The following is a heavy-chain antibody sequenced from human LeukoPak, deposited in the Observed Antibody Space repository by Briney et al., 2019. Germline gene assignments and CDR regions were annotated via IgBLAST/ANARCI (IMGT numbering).Heavy chain of an antibody. V-gene: IGHV3-33*01. CDR2: IWYDGSNK. Sequence: GGSLRLSCAASGFTFSSYGMHWVRQAPGKGLEWVAVIWYDGSNKYYADSVKGRFTISRDNSKNTLYLQMNSLRAEDTAVYYRARANTYYYDSSGYSPGILDYWGQGTLVTVSS. CDR1: GFTFSSYG. J-gene: IGHJ4*02. CDR3: ARANTYYYDSSGYSPGILDY. D-gene: IGHD3-22*01.